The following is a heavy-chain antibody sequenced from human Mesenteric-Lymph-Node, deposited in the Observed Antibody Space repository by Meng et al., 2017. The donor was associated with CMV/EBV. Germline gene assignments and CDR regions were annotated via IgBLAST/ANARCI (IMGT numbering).Heavy chain of an antibody. CDR3: ARGDGSGSLFEN. Sequence: GESLKISCAASGFTFSHYNMNWVRQAPGKGLEWVSSISESGNYRYYADSVKGRFTVTRDNAKNSLYLQMNSLRAEDTAVYYCARGDGSGSLFENWGQGTLVTVSS. CDR2: ISESGNYR. D-gene: IGHD3-10*01. V-gene: IGHV3-21*01. J-gene: IGHJ4*02. CDR1: GFTFSHYN.